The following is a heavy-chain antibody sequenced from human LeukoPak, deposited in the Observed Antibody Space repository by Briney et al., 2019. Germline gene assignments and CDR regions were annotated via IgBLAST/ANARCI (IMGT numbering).Heavy chain of an antibody. CDR1: GYTFTGYY. J-gene: IGHJ6*03. V-gene: IGHV1-2*02. CDR3: ARDLGGTYQTLYYYYMDV. CDR2: INPNSGDT. D-gene: IGHD1-26*01. Sequence: VASVKVSCKASGYTFTGYYIHWVRQAPGQGLEWMGWINPNSGDTNYAQKFQGRVTMTRDTSIRTAYMELSRLRSDDTAVYYCARDLGGTYQTLYYYYMDVWGKGTTVTVSS.